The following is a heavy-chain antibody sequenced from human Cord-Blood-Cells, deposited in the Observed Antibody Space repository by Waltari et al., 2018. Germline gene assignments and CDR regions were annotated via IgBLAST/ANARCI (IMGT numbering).Heavy chain of an antibody. CDR1: GFTSDHYA. V-gene: IGHV3-9*02. J-gene: IGHJ3*02. D-gene: IGHD6-6*01. Sequence: EVQLVESGRALVQPGRSLRFSCAASGFTSDHYAMQWFRQAPGKGLEWFAGISWNSSSIGYADSVKGRFTISRDNAKNSLYLQMNSLRAEDTALYYCAKEYSSSDDAFDIWGQGTMVTVSS. CDR3: AKEYSSSDDAFDI. CDR2: ISWNSSSI.